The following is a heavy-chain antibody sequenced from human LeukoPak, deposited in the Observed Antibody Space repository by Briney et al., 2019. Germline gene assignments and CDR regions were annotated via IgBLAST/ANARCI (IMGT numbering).Heavy chain of an antibody. CDR1: GYTFTGYY. J-gene: IGHJ4*02. D-gene: IGHD4-17*01. CDR3: ARDHTDYGDYVGYFDY. Sequence: ASVKVSCKASGYTFTGYYMHWVRQAPGQGLEWMGWINPNSGGTNYAQKFQGRVTMTRDTSISTAYMELSSLRSDDTAVYYCARDHTDYGDYVGYFDYWGQGTLVTVSS. CDR2: INPNSGGT. V-gene: IGHV1-2*02.